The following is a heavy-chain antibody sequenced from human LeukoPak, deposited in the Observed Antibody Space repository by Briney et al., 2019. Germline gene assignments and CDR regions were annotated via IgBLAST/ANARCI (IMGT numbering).Heavy chain of an antibody. Sequence: ASVKVSCKASGHTFTSSHMHWVRQAPGQGREGMGIINIGDGYTKYAQKFQGRVTITRDTSTSTLYMDLSSLRSEDTAVYYCAKDRGGSYTFDIWGQGTMVTVSS. V-gene: IGHV1-46*01. CDR1: GHTFTSSH. CDR2: INIGDGYT. J-gene: IGHJ3*02. D-gene: IGHD3-16*01. CDR3: AKDRGGSYTFDI.